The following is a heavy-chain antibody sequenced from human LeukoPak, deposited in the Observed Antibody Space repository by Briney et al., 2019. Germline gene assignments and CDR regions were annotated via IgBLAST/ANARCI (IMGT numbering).Heavy chain of an antibody. Sequence: GGSLRLSCAASGFPFSDHAMSWVRQAPGKGLVWVSAVSANGAATYYTDSVKGRFTISRDNSKSTLYLQVNSLRAEDAAIYYCARFPIYSGSYFDSWGQGTLVTVSS. CDR2: VSANGAAT. V-gene: IGHV3-23*01. J-gene: IGHJ4*03. CDR3: ARFPIYSGSYFDS. D-gene: IGHD1-26*01. CDR1: GFPFSDHA.